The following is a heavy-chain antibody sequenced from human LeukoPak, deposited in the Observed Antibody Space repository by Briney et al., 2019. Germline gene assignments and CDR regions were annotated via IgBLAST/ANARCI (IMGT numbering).Heavy chain of an antibody. D-gene: IGHD3-22*01. Sequence: PGRSLRLSCAASGFTFTTHGMHWVRQAPGRGLEWLAVISYDGSHKYYADSVKGRFTISRDNSRNTLYLQMNSLRTEDTAVYYCANSYYYDSSGHYTISNHLDYWGQGTLVTVSS. V-gene: IGHV3-30*18. CDR3: ANSYYYDSSGHYTISNHLDY. CDR1: GFTFTTHG. J-gene: IGHJ4*02. CDR2: ISYDGSHK.